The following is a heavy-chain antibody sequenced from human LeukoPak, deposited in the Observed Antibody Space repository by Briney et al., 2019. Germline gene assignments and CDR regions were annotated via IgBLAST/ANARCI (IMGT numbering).Heavy chain of an antibody. V-gene: IGHV1-46*01. J-gene: IGHJ4*02. CDR1: GYTFTSYY. D-gene: IGHD3-22*01. CDR3: ARDSGGYYYGHFDY. CDR2: VNPSGGST. Sequence: ASVKVSCKASGYTFTSYYMHWVRQAPGQGLEWMGIVNPSGGSTSYAQKFQGRVTMTRDTSTSTAYMELRSLRSDDTAVYYCARDSGGYYYGHFDYWGQGTLVTVSS.